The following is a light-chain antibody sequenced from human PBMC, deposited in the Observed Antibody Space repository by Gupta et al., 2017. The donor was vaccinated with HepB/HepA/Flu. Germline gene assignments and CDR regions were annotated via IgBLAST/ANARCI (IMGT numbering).Light chain of an antibody. CDR3: QQRSNWVFT. Sequence: EIVLTQSPATLSLSPGERATLSCRASQSLSSYLAWYQQKPGQAPRLLIYNTNNRATGSPDFTLTISSLEPEDFAVYYCQQRSNWVFTFGPGTKVDI. CDR1: QSLSSY. CDR2: NTN. J-gene: IGKJ3*01. V-gene: IGKV3-11*01.